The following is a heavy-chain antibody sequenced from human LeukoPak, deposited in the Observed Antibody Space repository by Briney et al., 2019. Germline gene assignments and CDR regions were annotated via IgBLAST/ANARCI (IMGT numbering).Heavy chain of an antibody. CDR1: GGTFSSYA. CDR3: ARGTYSWGDY. V-gene: IGHV1-69*13. CDR2: IIPIFGTA. J-gene: IGHJ4*02. D-gene: IGHD1-20*01. Sequence: ASVKDSCKASGGTFSSYAISWVRQAPGQGLEWMGGIIPIFGTANYAQKFQGRVTITADESTSTAYMELSSLRSEDTAVYYCARGTYSWGDYWGQGTLVTVSS.